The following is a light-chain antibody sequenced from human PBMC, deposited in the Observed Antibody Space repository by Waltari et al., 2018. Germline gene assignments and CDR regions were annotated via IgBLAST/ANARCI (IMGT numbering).Light chain of an antibody. CDR1: QSVSSN. Sequence: EIVMTQSPATLSVSPGERATPSCGASQSVSSNLALYQQKPGQASRLLIYGASTRATGIPARFSGSVSGTEFTLTISSLQSEDFAVYCCQQYNNWPPGDTFGQGTKLEIK. CDR2: GAS. J-gene: IGKJ2*01. CDR3: QQYNNWPPGDT. V-gene: IGKV3-15*01.